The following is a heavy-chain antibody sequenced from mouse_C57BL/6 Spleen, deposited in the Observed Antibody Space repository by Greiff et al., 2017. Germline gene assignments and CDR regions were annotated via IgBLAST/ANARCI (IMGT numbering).Heavy chain of an antibody. CDR1: GYTFTDYY. V-gene: IGHV1-26*01. J-gene: IGHJ4*01. CDR3: ARGDYGNPYGMDY. D-gene: IGHD2-1*01. Sequence: EVQLQQSGPELVKPGASVKISCKASGYTFTDYYMNWVKQSHGKSLEWIGDINPNNGGTSYNQKFKGKATLTVDKSSSTAYMELRSLTSEDSAVYYCARGDYGNPYGMDYWGQGTSVTVSS. CDR2: INPNNGGT.